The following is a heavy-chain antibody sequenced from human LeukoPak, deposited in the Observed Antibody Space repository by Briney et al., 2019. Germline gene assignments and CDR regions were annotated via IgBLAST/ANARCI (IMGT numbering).Heavy chain of an antibody. Sequence: GGSLRLSCAASGFTFSSYSMNWVRQAPGKGLEWVSSISSSSSYIYYADSVKGRLTISRDNAKNSLYLQMNSLRAEDTAVYYCASNPKYYYDSSGYYRPGDYWGQGTLVTVSS. D-gene: IGHD3-22*01. J-gene: IGHJ4*02. CDR2: ISSSSSYI. CDR1: GFTFSSYS. CDR3: ASNPKYYYDSSGYYRPGDY. V-gene: IGHV3-21*01.